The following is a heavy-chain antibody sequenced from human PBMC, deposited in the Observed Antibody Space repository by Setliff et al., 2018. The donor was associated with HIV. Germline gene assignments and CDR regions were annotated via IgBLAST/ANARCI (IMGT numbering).Heavy chain of an antibody. D-gene: IGHD3-10*01. Sequence: GGSLRLSCAASGFTFRSFAMGWFRQSPGKGLEWVSVMSGSGVSTHYVDSVKGRFTISRDNSKNTLYLQMNTLRAEDTAIYYCAKQMKSMGPYDGFDIWGQGTMVTVSS. J-gene: IGHJ3*02. CDR2: MSGSGVST. CDR3: AKQMKSMGPYDGFDI. CDR1: GFTFRSFA. V-gene: IGHV3-23*01.